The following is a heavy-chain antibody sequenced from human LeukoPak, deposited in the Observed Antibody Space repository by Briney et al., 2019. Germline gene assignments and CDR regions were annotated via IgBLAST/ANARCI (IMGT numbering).Heavy chain of an antibody. D-gene: IGHD6-13*01. J-gene: IGHJ6*02. CDR2: IYYSGST. CDR1: GGSISSYY. Sequence: SGTLSLTCTVSGGSISSYYWSWIRQPPGKGLEWIGYIYYSGSTNYNPSLKSRVTISVDTFKNQFSLKLSSVTAADTAVYYCARVLMAAFDYGMDVWGQGTTVTVSS. V-gene: IGHV4-59*01. CDR3: ARVLMAAFDYGMDV.